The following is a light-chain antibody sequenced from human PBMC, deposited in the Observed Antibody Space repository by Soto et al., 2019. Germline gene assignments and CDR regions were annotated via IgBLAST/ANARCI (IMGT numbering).Light chain of an antibody. Sequence: EVVLTQSPGTLSLSPGERATLSCRASQSVSSSYFAWYQQKPGQAPRLLIYGASSRTTGIADRFSGSGSATDFTLTISRLEPDDFAVYYCQQYGSSRLTFGQGTRLEIK. V-gene: IGKV3-20*01. CDR2: GAS. J-gene: IGKJ5*01. CDR3: QQYGSSRLT. CDR1: QSVSSSY.